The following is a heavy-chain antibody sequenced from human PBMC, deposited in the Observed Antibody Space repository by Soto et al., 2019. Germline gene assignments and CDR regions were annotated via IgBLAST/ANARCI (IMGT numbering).Heavy chain of an antibody. CDR1: GGTLSSYA. D-gene: IGHD1-1*01. CDR3: ARSELRHHYYYYCMDV. V-gene: IGHV1-69*01. Sequence: QVQLVQSGAEVKKPGSSVKVSCKASGGTLSSYAISWVRQAPGQGLEWMGGIIPIFGTANYAQKFQGRVTITADESTSTAYMELSSLRSEDTAVYYCARSELRHHYYYYCMDVWGQGTTVTVSS. J-gene: IGHJ6*02. CDR2: IIPIFGTA.